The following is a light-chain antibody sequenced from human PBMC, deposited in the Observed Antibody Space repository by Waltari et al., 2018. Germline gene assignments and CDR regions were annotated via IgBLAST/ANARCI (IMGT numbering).Light chain of an antibody. CDR1: QSVGRA. CDR3: QHYVRLPVT. Sequence: EVFLTQSLGTLSLSPGERATLSCCASQSVGRALPWYQQKRAQAPRLLIYGASTRASGIPDRFSGSGSGTDFSLTINRLEPEEFAVYYCQHYVRLPVTFGQGTKVEIK. V-gene: IGKV3-20*01. J-gene: IGKJ1*01. CDR2: GAS.